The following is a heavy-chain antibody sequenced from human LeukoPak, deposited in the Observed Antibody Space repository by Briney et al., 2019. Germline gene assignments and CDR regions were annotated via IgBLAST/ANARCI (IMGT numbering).Heavy chain of an antibody. V-gene: IGHV3-33*01. Sequence: GGSLRLSCAASGFTFSSYGMHWVRQAPGKGLEWVAVIWYDGSNKYYADSVKGRFTISRDNSKKTLYLQMNSLRAEDTAVYYCARVGVGALSLIDYWGQGTLVTVSS. D-gene: IGHD1-26*01. CDR3: ARVGVGALSLIDY. CDR2: IWYDGSNK. CDR1: GFTFSSYG. J-gene: IGHJ4*02.